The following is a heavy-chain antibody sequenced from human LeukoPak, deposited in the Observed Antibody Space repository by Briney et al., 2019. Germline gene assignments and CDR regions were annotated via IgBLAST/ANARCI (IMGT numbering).Heavy chain of an antibody. Sequence: NPSETLSLTCTVSGDSMTNQYWNWIRQPPGKGLEWIGYIYYSGGTNHNPSLKSRVTISIDTSRNQFSLKLSSLTAADTAIYYCTREVPAAGHFDLWGRGTLVTVSS. CDR1: GDSMTNQY. CDR2: IYYSGGT. V-gene: IGHV4-59*11. D-gene: IGHD2-2*01. CDR3: TREVPAAGHFDL. J-gene: IGHJ2*01.